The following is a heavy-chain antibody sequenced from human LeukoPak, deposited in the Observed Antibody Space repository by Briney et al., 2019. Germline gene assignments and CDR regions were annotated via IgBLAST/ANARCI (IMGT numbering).Heavy chain of an antibody. V-gene: IGHV1-2*02. CDR1: GYTFTGHY. Sequence: ASVKVSCKASGYTFTGHYMHWVRQAPGQGLEWMGWINPDNGGTNYAQKFQGRVTMTRDTSISTAYMELSRLISDDTAVYYCTALIVGAMFDYWGQGTLVTVSA. CDR3: TALIVGAMFDY. D-gene: IGHD1-26*01. CDR2: INPDNGGT. J-gene: IGHJ4*02.